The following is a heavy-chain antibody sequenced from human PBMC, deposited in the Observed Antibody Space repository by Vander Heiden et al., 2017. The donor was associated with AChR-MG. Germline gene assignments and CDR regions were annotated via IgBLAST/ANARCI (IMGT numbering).Heavy chain of an antibody. D-gene: IGHD4-17*01. Sequence: QVQLRQSGAELKRPGASVRVSCTAPGHFLSHHHIHWGRQAPGQGLEWMGWLNPNSGATKYAQKVQGRVTMTRDTSIRTTYMEVSRLESDDTAVYFCARDSAGAHYDMEVWGQGTTVTVS. CDR1: GHFLSHHH. J-gene: IGHJ6*02. CDR3: ARDSAGAHYDMEV. CDR2: LNPNSGAT. V-gene: IGHV1-2*02.